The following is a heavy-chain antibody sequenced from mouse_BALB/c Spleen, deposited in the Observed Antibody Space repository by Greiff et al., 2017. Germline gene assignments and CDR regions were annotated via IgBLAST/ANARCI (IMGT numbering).Heavy chain of an antibody. J-gene: IGHJ2*01. CDR3: TITGTRDY. D-gene: IGHD4-1*01. Sequence: QVQLQQSGAELVRPGASVTLSCKASGYTFTDYEMHWVKQTPVHGLEWIGAIDPETGGTAYNQKFKGKATLTADKSSSTAYMELRSLTSEDSAVYYCTITGTRDYWGQGTTLTVSS. V-gene: IGHV1-15*01. CDR1: GYTFTDYE. CDR2: IDPETGGT.